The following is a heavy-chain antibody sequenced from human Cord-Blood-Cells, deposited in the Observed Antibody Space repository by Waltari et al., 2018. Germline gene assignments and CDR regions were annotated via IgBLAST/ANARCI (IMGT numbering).Heavy chain of an antibody. CDR3: TTGVVSRWDY. J-gene: IGHJ4*02. D-gene: IGHD6-13*01. CDR2: IKSKTDGWPT. CDR1: GCTFSNAW. Sequence: EVQLVESGGGLVRPGGSLRLSCAACGCTFSNAWMSWVRQAPGKALERVCRIKSKTDGWPTDYAALVKARLTISRHDSKNTLCLQMKRLKTEHPAVYYCTTGVVSRWDYWGQGTRVTVSS. V-gene: IGHV3-15*01.